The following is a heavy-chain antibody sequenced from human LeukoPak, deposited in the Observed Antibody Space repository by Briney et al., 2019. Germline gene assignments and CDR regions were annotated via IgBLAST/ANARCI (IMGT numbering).Heavy chain of an antibody. V-gene: IGHV4-59*01. CDR1: GGSISSYY. CDR2: IYYSGST. Sequence: SGTLSLTCTVSGGSISSYYWSWIRQPPGKGLEWIGYIYYSGSTNYNPSLKSRVTISVDTSKNQFSLKPSSVTAADTAVYYCARRSADHYYYYYYMDVWGKGTTVTVSS. CDR3: ARRSADHYYYYYYMDV. J-gene: IGHJ6*03.